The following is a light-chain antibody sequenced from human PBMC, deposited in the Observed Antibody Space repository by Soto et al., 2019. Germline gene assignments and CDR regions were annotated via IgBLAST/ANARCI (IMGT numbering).Light chain of an antibody. J-gene: IGLJ3*02. Sequence: QSALTQPASVSGSPGQSISISCTGTSSDVGSYDRVSWYQHHPGKAPTLIIYEVNKRPSGVSNRFSGSKSGNMASLTISGLQAEDEADYYCCSSVGSPNWVFGGGTKLTVL. CDR2: EVN. V-gene: IGLV2-23*02. CDR3: CSSVGSPNWV. CDR1: SSDVGSYDR.